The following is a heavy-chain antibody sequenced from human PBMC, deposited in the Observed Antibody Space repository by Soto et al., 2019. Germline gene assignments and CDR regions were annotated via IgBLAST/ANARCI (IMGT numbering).Heavy chain of an antibody. V-gene: IGHV3-74*01. CDR2: INSDGSTT. Sequence: GGSLRLSCAASGFTFSSIWMHWVRQAPGKELVWVSCINSDGSTTSYADSVNGRFTISRDNAKNILYLQMNSLTAEDTAVYYCVRDIRWGQGTLVTVSS. CDR3: VRDIR. CDR1: GFTFSSIW. J-gene: IGHJ4*02.